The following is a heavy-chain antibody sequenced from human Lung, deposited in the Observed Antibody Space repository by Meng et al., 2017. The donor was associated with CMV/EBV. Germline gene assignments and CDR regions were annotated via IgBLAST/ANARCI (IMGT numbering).Heavy chain of an antibody. Sequence: EPGSGLVAPPAPLPLTFISASASFTYYYWSWVRQPPGKGLAWIGRLYTDGSTDYNPSLSSRLTLSLDTSKIRFSLKLRSVTAADTAIYYCARTPVRFCNTHMCYAFDYWGQGALVTVSS. CDR1: SASFTYYY. V-gene: IGHV4-4*07. CDR2: LYTDGST. D-gene: IGHD2-2*01. J-gene: IGHJ4*02. CDR3: ARTPVRFCNTHMCYAFDY.